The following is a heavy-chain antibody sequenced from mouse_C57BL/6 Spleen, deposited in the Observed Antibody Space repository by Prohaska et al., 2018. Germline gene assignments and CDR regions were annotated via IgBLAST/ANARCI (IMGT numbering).Heavy chain of an antibody. CDR3: ALWSLDY. V-gene: IGHV1-26*01. Sequence: QRHGKSLEWIGDINPNNGGTSYNQKFKGKATLTVDKSSSTAYMELRSLTSEDSAVYYCALWSLDYWGQGTTLTVSS. CDR2: INPNNGGT. D-gene: IGHD1-1*02. J-gene: IGHJ2*01.